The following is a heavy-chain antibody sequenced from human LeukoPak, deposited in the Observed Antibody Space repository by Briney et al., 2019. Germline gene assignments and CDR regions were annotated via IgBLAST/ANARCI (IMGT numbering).Heavy chain of an antibody. Sequence: PGGSLRLSCAASGFTFSDYYMSWIRQAPGKGLEWVSYISSSGSTIYYADSVKGRFTISRDNAKNSLYLQMSSLRAEDTAVYYCARSPATHGDLTTLGSYYFDYWGQGTLVTVSS. D-gene: IGHD4-17*01. CDR3: ARSPATHGDLTTLGSYYFDY. J-gene: IGHJ4*02. CDR2: ISSSGSTI. V-gene: IGHV3-11*01. CDR1: GFTFSDYY.